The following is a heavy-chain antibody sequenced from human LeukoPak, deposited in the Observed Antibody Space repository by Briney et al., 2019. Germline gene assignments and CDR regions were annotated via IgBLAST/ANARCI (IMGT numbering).Heavy chain of an antibody. Sequence: GGSLRLSCAASAFSLSRNFMGWVRQAPGKGLEWVSLIYIGGDTYYADSVKGRFTISRDNSKNTIYLQMNSLRVEDTAVYYCAREVGSVSYLAHAFDLWGQGTMVTVSS. CDR1: AFSLSRNF. J-gene: IGHJ3*01. CDR3: AREVGSVSYLAHAFDL. V-gene: IGHV3-53*01. D-gene: IGHD1-26*01. CDR2: IYIGGDT.